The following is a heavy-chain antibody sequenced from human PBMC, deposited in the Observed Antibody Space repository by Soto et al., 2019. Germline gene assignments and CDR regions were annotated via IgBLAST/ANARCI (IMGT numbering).Heavy chain of an antibody. V-gene: IGHV1-3*01. D-gene: IGHD6-19*01. Sequence: ASVKVSCKASGYTFTSYAMHWVRQAPGQRLEWMGWINAGNGNTKYSQKFQGRVTITRDTSASTAYVELSSLRSEDTAVYYCARALVLFRGYEGIAVAVNYYYGMDVWGQGTTVTVSS. CDR3: ARALVLFRGYEGIAVAVNYYYGMDV. CDR2: INAGNGNT. J-gene: IGHJ6*02. CDR1: GYTFTSYA.